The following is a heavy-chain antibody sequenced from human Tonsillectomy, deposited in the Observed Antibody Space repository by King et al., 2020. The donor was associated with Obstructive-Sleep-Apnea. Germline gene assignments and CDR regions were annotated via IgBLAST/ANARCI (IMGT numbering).Heavy chain of an antibody. V-gene: IGHV2-5*02. CDR2: VYWDDEK. CDR3: AHRKQLTYYFDY. D-gene: IGHD6-13*01. CDR1: WFSLSTTGVG. Sequence: ITLKESGPTLVKPTQTLTLTCTFSWFSLSTTGVGVAWIRQPPGKALEWLALVYWDDEKRYSPSLKSRLTITKDTARNQVVLPMTNMDPVDTATYYCAHRKQLTYYFDYWGQGTLVTVSS. J-gene: IGHJ4*02.